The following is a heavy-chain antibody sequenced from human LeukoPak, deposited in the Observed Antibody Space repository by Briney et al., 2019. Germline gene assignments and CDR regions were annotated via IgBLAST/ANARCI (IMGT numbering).Heavy chain of an antibody. D-gene: IGHD3-22*01. Sequence: ASVKVSRKASGYTFTSYYMHWVRQAPGQGLEWMGRINPNSGGTNYAQKFQGSVTMTRDTSISTAYMELSRLRSDDTAVYYCARDPYDSTAFDIWGQGTMVTVSS. CDR2: INPNSGGT. CDR1: GYTFTSYY. J-gene: IGHJ3*02. CDR3: ARDPYDSTAFDI. V-gene: IGHV1-2*06.